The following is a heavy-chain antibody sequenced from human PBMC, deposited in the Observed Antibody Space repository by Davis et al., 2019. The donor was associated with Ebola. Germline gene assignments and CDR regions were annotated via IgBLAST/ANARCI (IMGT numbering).Heavy chain of an antibody. CDR2: IYYSGST. J-gene: IGHJ4*02. D-gene: IGHD3-3*01. Sequence: SETLSLTCTVSGGSISSYYWSWIRQPPGKGLEWIGYIYYSGSTNYNPSLKSRVTISVDTSKNQFSLKLSSVTAADTAVYYCARGIIWSGYYMSYLFDYLGQGTLGNVSS. CDR1: GGSISSYY. V-gene: IGHV4-59*01. CDR3: ARGIIWSGYYMSYLFDY.